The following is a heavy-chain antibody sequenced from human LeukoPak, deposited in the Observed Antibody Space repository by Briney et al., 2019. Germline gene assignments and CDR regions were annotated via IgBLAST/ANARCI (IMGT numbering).Heavy chain of an antibody. CDR3: ARDSTPYYYDSSGSDY. J-gene: IGHJ4*02. V-gene: IGHV1-18*01. CDR1: GGTFSSYA. CDR2: ISAYNGNT. Sequence: ASVKVSCKASGGTFSSYAISWVRQAPGQGLEWMGWISAYNGNTNYAQKLQGRVTMTTDTSTSTAYMELRSLRSDDTAVYYCARDSTPYYYDSSGSDYWGQGTLVTVSS. D-gene: IGHD3-22*01.